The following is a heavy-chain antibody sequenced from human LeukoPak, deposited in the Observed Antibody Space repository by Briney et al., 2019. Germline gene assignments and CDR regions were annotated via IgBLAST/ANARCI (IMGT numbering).Heavy chain of an antibody. Sequence: GGSLRLSCAASGFTFSNAWMSWVRQAPGKGLEWVGRIKSKTDGGTTDYAAPVKGRFTISRDDSKNKLYLQMNNLKTEDTAVYYCSASPPGYRYGPTFDYWGQGTLVTVST. CDR3: SASPPGYRYGPTFDY. CDR1: GFTFSNAW. D-gene: IGHD5-18*01. V-gene: IGHV3-15*01. CDR2: IKSKTDGGTT. J-gene: IGHJ4*02.